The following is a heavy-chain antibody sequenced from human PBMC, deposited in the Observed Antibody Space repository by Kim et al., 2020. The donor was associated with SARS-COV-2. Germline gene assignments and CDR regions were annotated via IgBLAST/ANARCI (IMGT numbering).Heavy chain of an antibody. CDR3: ARHPLHDWLLIESLDY. Sequence: SETLSLTCTVSGGSISSSSYYWGWIRQPPGKGLEWIGSIYYSGSTYYNPSLKSRVTISVDTSKNQFSLKLSSVTAADTAVYYCARHPLHDWLLIESLDYWGQGTLVTVSS. CDR2: IYYSGST. CDR1: GGSISSSSYY. J-gene: IGHJ4*02. V-gene: IGHV4-39*01. D-gene: IGHD3-9*01.